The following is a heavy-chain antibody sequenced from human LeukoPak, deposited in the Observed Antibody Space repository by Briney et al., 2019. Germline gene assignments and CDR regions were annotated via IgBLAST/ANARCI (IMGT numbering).Heavy chain of an antibody. CDR2: INWNVCIT. CDR3: ARARSAREPFDVVVPAAIHY. J-gene: IGHJ4*02. V-gene: IGHV3-20*04. D-gene: IGHD2-2*02. Sequence: GGAVRLSCAASGCTFDDYGMSWVRQAPGRGGEGVAGINWNVCITGYSHSMNRRFTISRHNPKTSLYLQMNSLRAEDTALYYCARARSAREPFDVVVPAAIHYWGQGTLVTVSS. CDR1: GCTFDDYG.